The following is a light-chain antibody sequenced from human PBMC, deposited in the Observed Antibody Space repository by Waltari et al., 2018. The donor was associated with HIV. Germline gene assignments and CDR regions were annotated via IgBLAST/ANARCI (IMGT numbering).Light chain of an antibody. CDR2: YAS. J-gene: IGKJ2*01. CDR3: HQRSSFPDT. CDR1: QSIGSS. Sequence: EIVLTQSPDLQSVSPKEKVTITCGASQSIGSSLHWYQQKPDQSPKLLIKYASRSFSGAPSRFSRSRSGTAFNLPINTLAGEDAATYDCHQRSSFPDTSGHGTKLEIK. V-gene: IGKV6-21*01.